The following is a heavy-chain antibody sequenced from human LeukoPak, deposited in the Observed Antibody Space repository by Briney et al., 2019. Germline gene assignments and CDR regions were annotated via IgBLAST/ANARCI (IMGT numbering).Heavy chain of an antibody. D-gene: IGHD6-19*01. CDR2: INHSGST. CDR1: GGSFSGFH. CDR3: ARDSALAQAVMFDY. V-gene: IGHV4-34*01. J-gene: IGHJ4*02. Sequence: SETLSLTCAVYGGSFSGFHWNWIRQPPGKGLEWIGDINHSGSTHYNPSLTSRVTISVDPSKNQFSLKLSSVTAADTAVYYCARDSALAQAVMFDYWGQGTLVTVSS.